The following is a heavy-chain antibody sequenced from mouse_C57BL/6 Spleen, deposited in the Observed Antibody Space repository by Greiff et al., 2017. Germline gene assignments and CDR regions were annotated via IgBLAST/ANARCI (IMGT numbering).Heavy chain of an antibody. V-gene: IGHV1-64*01. J-gene: IGHJ2*01. Sequence: QVQLKQPGAELVKPGASVKLSCKASGYTFTSYWMHWVKQRPGQGLEWIGMIHPNSGSTNYNEKFKSKATLTVDKSSSTAYMQLSSLTSEDSAVYYCAIYDYDGGELFDYWGQGTTLTVS. CDR1: GYTFTSYW. CDR2: IHPNSGST. CDR3: AIYDYDGGELFDY. D-gene: IGHD2-4*01.